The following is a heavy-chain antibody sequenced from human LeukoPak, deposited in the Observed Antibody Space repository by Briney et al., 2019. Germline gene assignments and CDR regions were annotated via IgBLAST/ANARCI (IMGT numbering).Heavy chain of an antibody. CDR3: ARVGDPMIGKDARIDI. J-gene: IGHJ3*02. V-gene: IGHV1-69*04. CDR2: IIPILGIA. Sequence: ASVKVSCKASGGTFSSYAISWVRQAPGQGLEWMGRIIPILGIANYAQKFQGRVTITADKSTSTAYMELSSLRSDDTAVYYCARVGDPMIGKDARIDIWGQGTMVTVSS. D-gene: IGHD3-22*01. CDR1: GGTFSSYA.